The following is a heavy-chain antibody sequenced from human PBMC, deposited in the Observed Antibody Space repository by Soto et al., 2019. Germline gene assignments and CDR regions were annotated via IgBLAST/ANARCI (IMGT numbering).Heavy chain of an antibody. Sequence: QVQLQESGPGLVKPSETLSLTCTVSGGSISSYYWSWIRQPPGKGLEWIGYIYYSGSTNYNPSLTSRVTISVDTSKNQFSLKLSSVTAADTAVYYCARETRTGMVTNNWFDPWGQGTLVTVSS. CDR1: GGSISSYY. CDR2: IYYSGST. V-gene: IGHV4-59*01. CDR3: ARETRTGMVTNNWFDP. D-gene: IGHD5-18*01. J-gene: IGHJ5*02.